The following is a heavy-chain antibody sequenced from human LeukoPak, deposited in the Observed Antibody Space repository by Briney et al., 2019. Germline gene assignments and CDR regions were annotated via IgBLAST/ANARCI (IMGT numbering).Heavy chain of an antibody. CDR2: ISSSSYI. CDR1: GFTFSSYS. J-gene: IGHJ6*02. D-gene: IGHD3-16*01. V-gene: IGHV3-21*01. CDR3: ARDPNPNPGIGLYYYGMDV. Sequence: GGSLRLSCAASGFTFSSYSMNWVGQAPGKGLEWVSSISSSSYIYYADSVEGRFTISRDNAKNSLYLQMNSLRAEDTAVYYRARDPNPNPGIGLYYYGMDVWGQGTTVTVSS.